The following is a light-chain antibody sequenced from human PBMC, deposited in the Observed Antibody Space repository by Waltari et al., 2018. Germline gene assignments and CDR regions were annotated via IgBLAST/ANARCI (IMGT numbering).Light chain of an antibody. CDR3: CSYAGSSTWV. J-gene: IGLJ3*02. Sequence: QSALTQPASVSGSPGQSITISCTGTSSDVGSYNLVAGYQQHPGKPPKLSIYGVSNRPSGVSNRFSGSKSGNTASLTIAGLQAEDEADYYCCSYAGSSTWVFGGGTKLTVL. V-gene: IGLV2-23*02. CDR2: GVS. CDR1: SSDVGSYNL.